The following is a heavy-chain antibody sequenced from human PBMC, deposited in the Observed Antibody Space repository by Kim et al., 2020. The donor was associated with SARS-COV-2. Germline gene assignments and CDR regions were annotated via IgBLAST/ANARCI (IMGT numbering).Heavy chain of an antibody. D-gene: IGHD3-9*01. J-gene: IGHJ3*02. CDR2: ISAYNGNT. CDR3: ARTRYDILTVYDDLDAFDI. V-gene: IGHV1-18*01. Sequence: ASVKVSCKASGYTFTSYGISWVRQAPGQGLEWMGWISAYNGNTNYAQKLQGRVTMTTDTSTSTAYMELRSLRSDDTAVYYCARTRYDILTVYDDLDAFDIWGQGTMVTVSS. CDR1: GYTFTSYG.